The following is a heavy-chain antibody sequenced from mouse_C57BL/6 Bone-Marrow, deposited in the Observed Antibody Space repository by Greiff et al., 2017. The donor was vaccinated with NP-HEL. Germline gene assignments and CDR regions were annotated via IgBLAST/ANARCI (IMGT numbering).Heavy chain of an antibody. D-gene: IGHD1-1*01. CDR3: AREGYYGSDAMDY. Sequence: VQLQQPGAELVMPGASVKLSCKASGYTFTSYWMHWVKQRPGQGLEWIGEIDPSDSYTNYNQKFKGKSTLTVDKSSSTAYMQLSSLTSEDSAVYYCAREGYYGSDAMDYWGQGTSVTVSS. V-gene: IGHV1-69*01. J-gene: IGHJ4*01. CDR2: IDPSDSYT. CDR1: GYTFTSYW.